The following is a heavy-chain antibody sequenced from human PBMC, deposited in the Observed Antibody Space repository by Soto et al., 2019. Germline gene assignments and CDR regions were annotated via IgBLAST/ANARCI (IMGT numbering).Heavy chain of an antibody. CDR3: ARGSVFDI. Sequence: QVQLMQSGVEVKKPGASVTVSCKASGCTFTNYGISWVRQAPGQGLEWMGWISPYNGNTNYEQNLQGRVTMTTDTSTNTAYLELRSLRSDDTAMYYCARGSVFDIWGQGTMVTVSS. J-gene: IGHJ3*02. V-gene: IGHV1-18*01. CDR1: GCTFTNYG. CDR2: ISPYNGNT.